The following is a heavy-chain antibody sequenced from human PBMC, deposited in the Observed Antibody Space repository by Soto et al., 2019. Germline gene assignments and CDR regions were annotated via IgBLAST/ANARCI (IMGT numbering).Heavy chain of an antibody. CDR1: GFIFSSYA. Sequence: PGGSLRLSCAGSGFIFSSYAMNWVRQAPGKGLEWVSSISRSSSYIYYADSVRGRFTISRDNAKNTLHLQMNSLRDEDTAVYYCASDLEAAAVSSYFEHWGLGALVTVSS. CDR3: ASDLEAAAVSSYFEH. J-gene: IGHJ4*02. V-gene: IGHV3-21*01. CDR2: ISRSSSYI. D-gene: IGHD6-25*01.